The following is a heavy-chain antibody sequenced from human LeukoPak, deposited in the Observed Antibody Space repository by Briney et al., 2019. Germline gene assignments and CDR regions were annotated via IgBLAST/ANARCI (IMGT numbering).Heavy chain of an antibody. Sequence: GGSLRLSCAASGFTLSSYGMHWVRQAPGKGLERVAFIRYDGSNKYYADSVKGRFTISRDNSKNTLYLQMNSLRAEDTAVYYCASRTDTSYGFDIWGQGTMVTVSS. V-gene: IGHV3-30*02. CDR2: IRYDGSNK. CDR1: GFTLSSYG. D-gene: IGHD2/OR15-2a*01. CDR3: ASRTDTSYGFDI. J-gene: IGHJ3*02.